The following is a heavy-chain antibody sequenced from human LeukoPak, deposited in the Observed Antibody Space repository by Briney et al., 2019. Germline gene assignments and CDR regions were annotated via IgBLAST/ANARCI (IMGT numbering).Heavy chain of an antibody. V-gene: IGHV4-4*02. CDR3: AIRLGYCSSTSCYGAFDI. CDR1: GGSISSSNW. J-gene: IGHJ3*02. Sequence: SETLSLTCAVSGGSISSSNWWSWVHQPPGKGLEWIGEIYHSGSTNYNPSLKSRVTISVDKSKNQFSLKLSSVTAADTAVYYCAIRLGYCSSTSCYGAFDIWGQGTMVTVSS. D-gene: IGHD2-2*01. CDR2: IYHSGST.